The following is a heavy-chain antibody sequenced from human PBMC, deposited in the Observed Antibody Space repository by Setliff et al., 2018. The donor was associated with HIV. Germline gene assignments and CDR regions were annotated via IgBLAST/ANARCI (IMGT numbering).Heavy chain of an antibody. Sequence: GGSLRLSCAASGFTLNSYAMNWVRQAPGKGLEWVSTISSSGDITLYADSVKGRFTISTDNSKGTLYLQMNSLRAEDTATYYCGHSSGSYLGYFQHWGQGTLVTVSS. J-gene: IGHJ1*01. CDR3: GHSSGSYLGYFQH. CDR2: ISSSGDIT. V-gene: IGHV3-23*01. D-gene: IGHD1-26*01. CDR1: GFTLNSYA.